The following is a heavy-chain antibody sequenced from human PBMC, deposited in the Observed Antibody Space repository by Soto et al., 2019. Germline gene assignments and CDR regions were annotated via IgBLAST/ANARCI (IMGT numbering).Heavy chain of an antibody. V-gene: IGHV3-23*01. CDR3: AKDQWANAYYDFWSGYSGGDYYYYGMDV. CDR2: ISGSGGST. Sequence: GGSLRLSCAASGFTFSSYAMSWVRQAPGKGLEWVSAISGSGGSTYYADSVKGRFTISRDNSKNTLYLQMNSLRAEDTAVYYCAKDQWANAYYDFWSGYSGGDYYYYGMDVWGQGTTVTVSS. CDR1: GFTFSSYA. D-gene: IGHD3-3*01. J-gene: IGHJ6*02.